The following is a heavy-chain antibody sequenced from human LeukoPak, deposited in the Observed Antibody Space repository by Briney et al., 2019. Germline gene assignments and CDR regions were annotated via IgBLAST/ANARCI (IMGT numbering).Heavy chain of an antibody. Sequence: GGTLRLSCAASGFTFSSYWMTWVRQAPGKGLEWVANINRDASEKYYVDSVKGRFTISRDNAKNSLYLQMTSLRADDTAVYYCARDNPMVYATYDHWGQGTLVTVSS. CDR2: INRDASEK. CDR3: ARDNPMVYATYDH. J-gene: IGHJ4*02. D-gene: IGHD2-8*01. CDR1: GFTFSSYW. V-gene: IGHV3-7*01.